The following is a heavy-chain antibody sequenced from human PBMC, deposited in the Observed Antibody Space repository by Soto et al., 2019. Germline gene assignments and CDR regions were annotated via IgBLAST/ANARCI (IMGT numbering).Heavy chain of an antibody. J-gene: IGHJ3*02. D-gene: IGHD2-8*01. Sequence: QVQLVQSGAEVKKPGASVKVSCKASGYTFTGYYMHWVRQAPGQGLEWMGWINPNSGGTNYAQKFQGWVTMTRDTSLSTAYMELSRLRYDDTAVYYCATLGYCTNGVCEGGRYAFDIWGQGTMVTVSS. CDR3: ATLGYCTNGVCEGGRYAFDI. CDR1: GYTFTGYY. CDR2: INPNSGGT. V-gene: IGHV1-2*04.